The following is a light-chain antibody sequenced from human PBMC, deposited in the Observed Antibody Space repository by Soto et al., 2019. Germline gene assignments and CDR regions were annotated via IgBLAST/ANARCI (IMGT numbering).Light chain of an antibody. J-gene: IGKJ1*01. CDR1: QSVSSN. CDR3: QQYNNWPPTWT. CDR2: GAS. V-gene: IGKV3-15*01. Sequence: EIVMTQSPATLSVSLGERATLSCRASQSVSSNLAWYQQKPGQAPRLLISGASTRATGIPARFSGSGSGTEFTLTISSLQSEDFAVYYCQQYNNWPPTWTFGQGTKVEIK.